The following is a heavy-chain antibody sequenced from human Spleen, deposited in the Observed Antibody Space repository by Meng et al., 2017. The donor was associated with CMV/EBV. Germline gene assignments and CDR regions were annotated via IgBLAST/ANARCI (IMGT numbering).Heavy chain of an antibody. CDR2: IRSKVNSYAT. J-gene: IGHJ4*02. Sequence: GESLKISCAASGFNFSGSAMHWVRQASGKGLEWVGHIRSKVNSYATAYAASVKGRFTISRDDSKNTMYLQMNSLKTEDTAVYYCTSGIYREINMDRGENYWGQGTLVTVSS. D-gene: IGHD3-10*01. CDR1: GFNFSGSA. V-gene: IGHV3-73*01. CDR3: TSGIYREINMDRGENY.